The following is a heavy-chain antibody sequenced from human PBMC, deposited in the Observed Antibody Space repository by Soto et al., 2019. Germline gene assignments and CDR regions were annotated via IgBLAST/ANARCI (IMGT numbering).Heavy chain of an antibody. J-gene: IGHJ4*02. CDR1: GFTFSSYE. Sequence: EVNLVESGGGLVQPGGSLRLSCAGSGFTFSSYEMNWVRQAPGKGLEWSSHIERSGSPIYYADSVKGRFTISRDNADNSLHLQMNSLRGEDTAIYYCATTIYGTTYFGSWGQGTLVTVSS. D-gene: IGHD1-7*01. V-gene: IGHV3-48*03. CDR2: IERSGSPI. CDR3: ATTIYGTTYFGS.